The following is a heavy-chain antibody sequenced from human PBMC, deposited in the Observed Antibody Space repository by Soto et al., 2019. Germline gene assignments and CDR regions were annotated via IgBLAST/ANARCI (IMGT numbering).Heavy chain of an antibody. V-gene: IGHV1-18*01. CDR3: AKNGQPPYYYYGLDV. CDR1: GFTFTRYG. J-gene: IGHJ6*02. Sequence: ASVKVSCKASGFTFTRYGISWVRQAPGQGLEWMGWISGYNGDTNYAQKFQGRVSMTIDTSTTTAYMELRSLTSDDTAVYYCAKNGQPPYYYYGLDVWGQGTKVTVSS. D-gene: IGHD2-8*01. CDR2: ISGYNGDT.